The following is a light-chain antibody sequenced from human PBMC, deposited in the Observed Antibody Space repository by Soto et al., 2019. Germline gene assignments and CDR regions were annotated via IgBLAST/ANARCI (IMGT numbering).Light chain of an antibody. J-gene: IGKJ1*01. CDR3: QQYGSSPWT. CDR2: RAS. V-gene: IGKV3-15*01. Sequence: EIVMTQSPATLSVSPGERATLSCRASQSVSSNLAWYQQKPGQGPRLLVYRASTRTLGIPARFSGSGSGTDFTLTISRLEPEDFAVYYCQQYGSSPWTFGQGTRWIS. CDR1: QSVSSN.